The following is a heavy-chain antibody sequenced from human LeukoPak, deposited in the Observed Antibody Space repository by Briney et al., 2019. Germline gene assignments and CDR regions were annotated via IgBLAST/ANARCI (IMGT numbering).Heavy chain of an antibody. CDR2: IYYSGST. CDR1: GGSISSYY. Sequence: SETLSLTCTVSGGSISSYYWSWIRQPPGKGLEWIGYIYYSGSTNYNPSLKSRVTISVDTSKNQFSLKLSSVTAADTAVYYCARVSLALLWFGEPNCGWFDPWGQGTLVTVSS. V-gene: IGHV4-59*12. D-gene: IGHD3-10*01. J-gene: IGHJ5*02. CDR3: ARVSLALLWFGEPNCGWFDP.